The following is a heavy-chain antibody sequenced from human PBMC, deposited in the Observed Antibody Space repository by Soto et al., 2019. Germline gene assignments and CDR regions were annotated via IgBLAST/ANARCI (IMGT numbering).Heavy chain of an antibody. V-gene: IGHV4-31*03. D-gene: IGHD5-18*01. CDR3: ARDLAMGLDP. Sequence: SETLSLTCTVSGGSISSGGYYWSWIRQHPGKGLEWIGYIYYSGSTYYNPSLKSRVTISVDTSKNQFSLKLSSVTAADTAVYYCARDLAMGLDPWGQGTLVTVSS. J-gene: IGHJ5*02. CDR1: GGSISSGGYY. CDR2: IYYSGST.